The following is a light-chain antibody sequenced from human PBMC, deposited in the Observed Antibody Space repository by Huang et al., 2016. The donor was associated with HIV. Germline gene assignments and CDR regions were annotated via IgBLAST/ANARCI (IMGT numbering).Light chain of an antibody. J-gene: IGKJ1*01. CDR3: QQYGSSPGT. CDR2: AAS. CDR1: HRVAKNF. V-gene: IGKV3-20*01. Sequence: EIVLTQSPGTLSLSPGERATLSCRASHRVAKNFLAWYRQRPGQAPRLLIYAASTRATGIAGRFSGSGSGTDFILTINRLEPEDFAVYYCQQYGSSPGTFGQGTKVEIK.